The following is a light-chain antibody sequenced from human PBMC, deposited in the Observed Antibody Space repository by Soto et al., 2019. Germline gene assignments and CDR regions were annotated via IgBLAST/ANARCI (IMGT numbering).Light chain of an antibody. J-gene: IGKJ1*01. CDR1: QSVSNNY. Sequence: KKSPGTLTQSKAERDTLSCRASQSVSNNYLTWCEQKPGQAPRLLIYGTSNRATGIPDRFSGSGSGTDFTLTSCILKPDGCRVCNCHWSGRSKSFDQGTKVDIK. CDR2: GTS. CDR3: HWSGRSKS. V-gene: IGKV3-20*01.